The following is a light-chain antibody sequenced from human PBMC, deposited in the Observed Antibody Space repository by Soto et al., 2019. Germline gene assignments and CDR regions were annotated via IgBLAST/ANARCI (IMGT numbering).Light chain of an antibody. V-gene: IGKV1-5*03. J-gene: IGKJ3*01. CDR3: QQSYSTPET. CDR2: KAS. Sequence: DIQMTQSPSTLSASVGDRVTITCRASQSISSWLAWYQQKPGKAPKLLTYKASSLESGVPSRFSGSGSGTDFTLTISSLQPEDFATYYCQQSYSTPETFGPGTKVDIK. CDR1: QSISSW.